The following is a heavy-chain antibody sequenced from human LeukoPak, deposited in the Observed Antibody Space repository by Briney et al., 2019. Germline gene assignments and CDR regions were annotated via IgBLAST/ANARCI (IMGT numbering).Heavy chain of an antibody. J-gene: IGHJ6*02. CDR3: AKDWPDSSSWYYYYYGMDV. CDR2: ISYGGSNK. CDR1: GFTFSSYG. Sequence: GGSLRLSCAASGFTFSSYGMHWVRQAPGKGLEWVAVISYGGSNKYYADSVKGRFTISRDNSKNTLYLQMNSLRAEDTAVYYCAKDWPDSSSWYYYYYGMDVWGQGTTVTVSS. D-gene: IGHD6-13*01. V-gene: IGHV3-30*18.